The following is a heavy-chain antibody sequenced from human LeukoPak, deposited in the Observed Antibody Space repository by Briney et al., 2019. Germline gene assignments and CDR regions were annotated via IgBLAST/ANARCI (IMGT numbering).Heavy chain of an antibody. CDR2: IHPADSDT. J-gene: IGHJ4*02. CDR3: ARRGTYYDILTGPKSGFDY. V-gene: IGHV5-51*01. Sequence: GESLKISCKASGHRFSNYWIGWVRQVPGKGLEWMGIIHPADSDTVYSPSLQGQVTISADKSISTAYLQWSSLKASDTAMYYCARRGTYYDILTGPKSGFDYWGQGTLVTVSS. D-gene: IGHD3-9*01. CDR1: GHRFSNYW.